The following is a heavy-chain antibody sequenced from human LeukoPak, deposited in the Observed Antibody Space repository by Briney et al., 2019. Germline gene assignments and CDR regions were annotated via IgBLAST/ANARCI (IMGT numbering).Heavy chain of an antibody. D-gene: IGHD4-23*01. CDR1: GFTFSSYW. J-gene: IGHJ4*02. CDR3: ARGRPHGNDY. V-gene: IGHV3-74*01. Sequence: PGGSLRLSCAASGFTFSSYWMNWVRQAPGKGLVWVLRIASDGSSTTYADSVKGRFSISRDNAKNTLYLQMNSLRVEDTAVYYCARGRPHGNDYWGQGTLVTVS. CDR2: IASDGSST.